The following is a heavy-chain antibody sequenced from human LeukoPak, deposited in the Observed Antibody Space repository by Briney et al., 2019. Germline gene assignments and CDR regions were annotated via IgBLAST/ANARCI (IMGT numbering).Heavy chain of an antibody. CDR2: INPNSGGT. D-gene: IGHD6-13*01. CDR1: GYSFTDYY. J-gene: IGHJ4*02. Sequence: EASVKVSCKASGYSFTDYYMHCVRQAPGQGLEWMGWINPNSGGTNYAQKFQGRVTMTRDTSISTAYMELSRLRSDDTAVFYCAREEVIAAAGPTLDYWGQGALVTVSS. CDR3: AREEVIAAAGPTLDY. V-gene: IGHV1-2*02.